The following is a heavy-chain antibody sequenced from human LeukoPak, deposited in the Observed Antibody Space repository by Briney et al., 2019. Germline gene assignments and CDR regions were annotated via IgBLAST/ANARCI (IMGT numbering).Heavy chain of an antibody. Sequence: PGRSLRLSCAASGFTFSSYGMHWVRQAPGKGLEWVAVIWYDGSNKYYADSVKGRFTISRDNSKNTLYLQMNSLRAEDTAVYYCALLWFGEASLDYWGQGTLVTVSS. CDR1: GFTFSSYG. CDR3: ALLWFGEASLDY. J-gene: IGHJ4*02. V-gene: IGHV3-33*08. D-gene: IGHD3-10*01. CDR2: IWYDGSNK.